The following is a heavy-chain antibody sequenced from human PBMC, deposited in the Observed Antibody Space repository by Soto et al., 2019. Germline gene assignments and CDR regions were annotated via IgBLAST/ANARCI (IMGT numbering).Heavy chain of an antibody. CDR1: GGSFSGYY. D-gene: IGHD2-21*02. Sequence: PSETLSLTCAVYGGSFSGYYWSWIRQPPGKGLEWIGEINHSGSTNYNPSLKSRVVASVDSSKNQLFLNLRSVTAADTAVYYCAVTATHNSFDPWGQGTLVTVSS. J-gene: IGHJ5*02. CDR2: INHSGST. CDR3: AVTATHNSFDP. V-gene: IGHV4-34*01.